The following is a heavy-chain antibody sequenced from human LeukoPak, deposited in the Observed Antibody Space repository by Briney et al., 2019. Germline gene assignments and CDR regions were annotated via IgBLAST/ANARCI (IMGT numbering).Heavy chain of an antibody. J-gene: IGHJ4*02. V-gene: IGHV1-69*05. Sequence: SVKVSCKASGGTFSSYAISWVRQAPGQGLEWMGRIIPIFGTANYAQKFQGRVTITTDESTSTAYVELSSLRSEDTAVYYCARDTPHIYYDSSGYYFDYWGQGTLVTVSS. D-gene: IGHD3-22*01. CDR2: IIPIFGTA. CDR3: ARDTPHIYYDSSGYYFDY. CDR1: GGTFSSYA.